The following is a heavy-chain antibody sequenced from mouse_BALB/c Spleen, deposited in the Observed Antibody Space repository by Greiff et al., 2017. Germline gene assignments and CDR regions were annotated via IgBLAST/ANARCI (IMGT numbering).Heavy chain of an antibody. Sequence: VQVQQSGPELVKPGASVKIPCKASGYTFTDYNMDWVKQSHGKSLEWIGDINPNNGGTIYNQKFKGKATLTVDKSSSTAYMELRSLTSEDTAVYYCARVTTVVAPFDYWGQGTTLTVSS. CDR1: GYTFTDYN. J-gene: IGHJ2*01. CDR2: INPNNGGT. D-gene: IGHD1-1*01. V-gene: IGHV1-18*01. CDR3: ARVTTVVAPFDY.